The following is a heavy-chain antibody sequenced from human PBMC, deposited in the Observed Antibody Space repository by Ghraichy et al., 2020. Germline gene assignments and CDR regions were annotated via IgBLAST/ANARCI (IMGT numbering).Heavy chain of an antibody. CDR2: IYYSGST. CDR1: GGSISSYY. Sequence: SETLSLTCTVSGGSISSYYWSWIRQPPGKGLEWIGYIYYSGSTNYNPSLKSRVTISVDTSKNQFSLKLSSVTVADTAVYYCAREIYYDSSGPTPPHDAFDIWGQGTMVTVSS. J-gene: IGHJ3*02. V-gene: IGHV4-59*01. D-gene: IGHD3-22*01. CDR3: AREIYYDSSGPTPPHDAFDI.